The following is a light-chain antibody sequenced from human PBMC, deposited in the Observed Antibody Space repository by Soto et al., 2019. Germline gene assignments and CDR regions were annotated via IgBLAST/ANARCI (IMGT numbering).Light chain of an antibody. J-gene: IGKJ2*03. CDR1: QDFNNR. Sequence: DIQMSQSPSSVSASVGDRVTITCRASQDFNNRLAWYQQTPGKAPKLLIYAASRLQPGAPSRFSGSGSGTDFTLTISSLQPEDFATYYCQQSNRFPYSFGQGTKLEMK. V-gene: IGKV1-12*01. CDR3: QQSNRFPYS. CDR2: AAS.